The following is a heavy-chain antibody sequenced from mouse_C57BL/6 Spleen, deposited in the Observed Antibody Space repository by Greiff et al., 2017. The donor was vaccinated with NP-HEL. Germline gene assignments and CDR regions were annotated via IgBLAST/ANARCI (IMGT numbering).Heavy chain of an antibody. CDR1: GFTFSSYA. Sequence: EVMLVESGGGLVKPGGSLKLSCAASGFTFSSYAMSWVRQTPEKRLEWVATISDGGSYTYYPDNVKGRFTISRDNAKNNLYLQMSHLKSEDTAMYYCARSIYSNYEDYFDYWGHGTTLTVSS. D-gene: IGHD2-5*01. V-gene: IGHV5-4*03. J-gene: IGHJ2*01. CDR3: ARSIYSNYEDYFDY. CDR2: ISDGGSYT.